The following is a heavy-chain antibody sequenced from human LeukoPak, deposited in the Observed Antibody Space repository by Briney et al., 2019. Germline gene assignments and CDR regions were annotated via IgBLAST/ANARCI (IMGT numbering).Heavy chain of an antibody. CDR1: GGSISGYY. CDR3: ARDRERAFDI. V-gene: IGHV4-59*01. Sequence: PSETLSLTCTVSGGSISGYYWSWIRQPPEKGLEWIGYISYSGSTNYNPSPKSRVTISIDTSKNQFSLKLSSVTAADTAVYYCARDRERAFDIWGQGTLVTVSS. CDR2: ISYSGST. J-gene: IGHJ3*02. D-gene: IGHD1-26*01.